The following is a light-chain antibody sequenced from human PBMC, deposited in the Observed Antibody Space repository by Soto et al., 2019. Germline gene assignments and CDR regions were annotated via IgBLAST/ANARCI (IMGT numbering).Light chain of an antibody. CDR3: QQHGTSPIT. Sequence: EIVLKQSPATLSLSPGERATLSCRASQSVSSYLAWYQQKPGQAPRLLIYAASGRATGIPDRFSGSGSGTDFTLTISRLEPEDFAVYYCQQHGTSPITFGQGTRLEIK. CDR1: QSVSSY. V-gene: IGKV3-20*01. J-gene: IGKJ5*01. CDR2: AAS.